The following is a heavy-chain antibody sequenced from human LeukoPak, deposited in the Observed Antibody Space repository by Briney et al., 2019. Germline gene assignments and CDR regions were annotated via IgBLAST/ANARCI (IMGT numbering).Heavy chain of an antibody. CDR3: ARVRRWFGDLDY. V-gene: IGHV3-11*04. Sequence: KAGGSLRLSSAASGFTFSDYYMSWIRQAPGKGLVWVSYISSSGSTIYYADSVKGRFTISRDNAKNSLYLQINSLRAEDTAVYYCARVRRWFGDLDYWGQGTLVTVSS. CDR2: ISSSGSTI. J-gene: IGHJ4*02. D-gene: IGHD3-10*01. CDR1: GFTFSDYY.